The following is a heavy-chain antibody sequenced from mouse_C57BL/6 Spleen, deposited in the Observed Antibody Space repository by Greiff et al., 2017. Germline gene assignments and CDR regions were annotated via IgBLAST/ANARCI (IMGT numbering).Heavy chain of an antibody. V-gene: IGHV5-4*01. J-gene: IGHJ4*01. CDR2: ISDGGSYT. CDR1: GFTFSSHA. Sequence: EVKVVESGGCLVKPGGSLKPSCAASGFTFSSHAMSRVRQTPEKRLEWVATISDGGSYTYYPDNVKGRFTISRENAKNSLYLQMSHLKSEDTAMYYCAGDGSSYAMDYWGQGTSLTVSS. CDR3: AGDGSSYAMDY. D-gene: IGHD1-1*01.